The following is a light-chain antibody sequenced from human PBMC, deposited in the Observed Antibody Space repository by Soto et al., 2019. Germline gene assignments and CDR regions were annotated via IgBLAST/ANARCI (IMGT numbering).Light chain of an antibody. CDR2: GAS. J-gene: IGKJ2*01. CDR3: QQYNNWPLYT. CDR1: QSVSSN. V-gene: IGKV3-15*01. Sequence: EIVMTQSPDTLSVSPGERATLSCRASQSVSSNLAWYQHKPGQAPRLLIYGASTRATGVPARFSGSGSGTEFTLTVTSVQSEDFAVYYCQQYNNWPLYTFGQGTKLEIK.